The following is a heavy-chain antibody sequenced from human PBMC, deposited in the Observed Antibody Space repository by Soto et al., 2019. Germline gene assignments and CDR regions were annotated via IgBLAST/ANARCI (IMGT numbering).Heavy chain of an antibody. D-gene: IGHD3-9*01. CDR2: INHSGST. J-gene: IGHJ2*01. Sequence: PSETLSLTCAVYGGSFSVYYWSWIRQPPGKGLEWIGEINHSGSTNYNPSLKSRVTISVDTSKNQFSLKLSSVTAADTAVYYCARRPTYYDILTGYGYYWYFDLWGRGTLVTVSS. CDR3: ARRPTYYDILTGYGYYWYFDL. V-gene: IGHV4-34*01. CDR1: GGSFSVYY.